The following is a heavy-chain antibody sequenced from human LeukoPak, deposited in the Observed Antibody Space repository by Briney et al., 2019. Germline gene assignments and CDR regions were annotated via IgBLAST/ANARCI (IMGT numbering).Heavy chain of an antibody. CDR2: ISTGGGTI. CDR3: ARRGDRTSNVFDI. D-gene: IGHD2-2*01. J-gene: IGHJ3*02. Sequence: GGSLRLSCAASGFTFSTYSMNWVRQAPGKGLEWLSYISTGGGTIYYADSLKSRFTISRDNAKNSLYLQMNSLRAEDTAMYYCARRGDRTSNVFDIWGQGTMVTVSS. V-gene: IGHV3-48*01. CDR1: GFTFSTYS.